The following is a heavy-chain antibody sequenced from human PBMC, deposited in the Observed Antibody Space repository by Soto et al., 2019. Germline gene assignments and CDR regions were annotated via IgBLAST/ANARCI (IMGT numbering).Heavy chain of an antibody. CDR2: IYYSGST. J-gene: IGHJ4*02. CDR3: ARVGYCSSTSCPETKDNNDY. V-gene: IGHV4-59*01. D-gene: IGHD2-2*03. Sequence: GLEWIGYIYYSGSTNYNPSLKSRVTISVDTSKNQFSLKLSSVTAADTAVYYCARVGYCSSTSCPETKDNNDYWGQGTLVTVSS.